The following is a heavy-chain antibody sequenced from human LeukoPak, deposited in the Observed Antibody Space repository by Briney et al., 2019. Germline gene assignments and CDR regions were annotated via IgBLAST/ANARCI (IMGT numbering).Heavy chain of an antibody. V-gene: IGHV4-34*01. CDR1: GGSFSGYY. Sequence: PSETLSLTCAVYGGSFSGYYWSWIRQPPGKGLEWIGEINHSGSTNYNPSLKSRVTISVDTSKNQFSLKLSSVTAADTAVYYCASRVRYSYGQKSFDYWGQGTLVTVSS. CDR3: ASRVRYSYGQKSFDY. CDR2: INHSGST. J-gene: IGHJ4*02. D-gene: IGHD5-18*01.